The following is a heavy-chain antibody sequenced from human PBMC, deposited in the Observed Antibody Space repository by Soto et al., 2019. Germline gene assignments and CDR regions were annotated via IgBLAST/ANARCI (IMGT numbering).Heavy chain of an antibody. Sequence: SETLSLTCTVSGDSIRSYYWSWIRQPPGKGLEWIGYISYTGSTHYNPSLKSRVTISADTSKNQFSLKLSSVTTADTALYYCAGEGVAAPYYYGMDVWGQGSTVTVSS. J-gene: IGHJ6*02. CDR3: AGEGVAAPYYYGMDV. V-gene: IGHV4-59*01. CDR2: ISYTGST. D-gene: IGHD2-15*01. CDR1: GDSIRSYY.